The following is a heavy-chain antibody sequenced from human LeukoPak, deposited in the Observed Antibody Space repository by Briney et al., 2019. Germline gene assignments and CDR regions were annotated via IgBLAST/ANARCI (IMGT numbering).Heavy chain of an antibody. CDR1: GYTFTNYG. J-gene: IGHJ5*02. D-gene: IGHD2-15*01. V-gene: IGHV1-8*01. Sequence: ASVKVSCKASGYTFTNYGISWVRQAPGQGLEWMGWMNPNSGNTGYAQKFQGRVTMTRNTSISTAYMELSSLRSEDTAVYYCARGDMVGYCSGGSCRYNWFDPWGQGTLVTVSS. CDR3: ARGDMVGYCSGGSCRYNWFDP. CDR2: MNPNSGNT.